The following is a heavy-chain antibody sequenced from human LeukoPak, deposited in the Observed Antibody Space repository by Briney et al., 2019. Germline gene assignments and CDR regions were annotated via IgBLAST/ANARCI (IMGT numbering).Heavy chain of an antibody. V-gene: IGHV3-74*01. CDR1: GFTFSTYW. J-gene: IGHJ3*02. CDR2: INSDGSST. CDR3: ARGKAVRQSDAFDI. Sequence: GGSLRLSCAASGFTFSTYWMHWVRQAPGKGLVWVSHINSDGSSTSYADSVKGRFTISRDNAKNTLYLQMNSLRAEDTAVYYCARGKAVRQSDAFDIWGQGTMVTVSS. D-gene: IGHD6-6*01.